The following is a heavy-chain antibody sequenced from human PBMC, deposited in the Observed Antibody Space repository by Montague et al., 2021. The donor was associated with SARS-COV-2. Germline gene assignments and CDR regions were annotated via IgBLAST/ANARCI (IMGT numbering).Heavy chain of an antibody. CDR1: GGSFSGYY. CDR2: INLSGST. V-gene: IGHV4-34*01. Sequence: SETLSLTCAVYGGSFSGYYWSWIRVPQGKGLEWNGVINLSGSTNSNSSLTRRVPISVDTSKTQFSLKLSLVTAAATAVYYCARGPFLRFWVLPLAVTKPGWFNPGAQGTLVTASS. CDR3: ARGPFLRFWVLPLAVTKPGWFNP. D-gene: IGHD3-16*01. J-gene: IGHJ5*02.